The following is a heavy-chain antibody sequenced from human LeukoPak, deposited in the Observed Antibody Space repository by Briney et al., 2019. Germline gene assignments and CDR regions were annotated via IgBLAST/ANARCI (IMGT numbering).Heavy chain of an antibody. D-gene: IGHD6-13*01. CDR2: ISGSGGNT. J-gene: IGHJ6*02. CDR3: ARDGGYSSSSYYYYGMDV. V-gene: IGHV3-23*01. Sequence: GGSLRLSCAASGFTFSSYAMSWVRQAPGKGLEWVSAISGSGGNTYSADSVKGRFTISRDNSKNTLYLQMNSLRAEDTAVYYCARDGGYSSSSYYYYGMDVWGQGTTVTVSS. CDR1: GFTFSSYA.